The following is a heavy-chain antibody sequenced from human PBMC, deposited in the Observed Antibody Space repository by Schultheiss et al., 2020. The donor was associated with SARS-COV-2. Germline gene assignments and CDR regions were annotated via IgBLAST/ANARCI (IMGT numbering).Heavy chain of an antibody. CDR3: ARRRAKAAAGFFDY. Sequence: SETLSLTCTVSLGSISITTYYWGWVRQPPGKGLEWIGSIYYTGNTYYNPSLRSRVTISADTSKNQFSLKMSSVTAADTAVYYCARRRAKAAAGFFDYWGQGTLVTVSS. V-gene: IGHV4-39*01. CDR1: LGSISITTYY. D-gene: IGHD6-13*01. J-gene: IGHJ4*02. CDR2: IYYTGNT.